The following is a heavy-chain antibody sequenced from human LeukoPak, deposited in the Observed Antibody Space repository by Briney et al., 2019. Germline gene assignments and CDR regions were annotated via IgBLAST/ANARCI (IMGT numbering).Heavy chain of an antibody. J-gene: IGHJ4*02. D-gene: IGHD3-10*01. V-gene: IGHV4-59*12. CDR1: GGSINNYY. CDR3: ARVFFTMVRGVIES. Sequence: SETLSLTCTVSGGSINNYYWSWIRQPPGKGLEWIGCIYYSGRSNYNPSLKSRVTISVDTSKNQFSLKLSSVTAADTAVYYCARVFFTMVRGVIESWGQGTLVTVPS. CDR2: IYYSGRS.